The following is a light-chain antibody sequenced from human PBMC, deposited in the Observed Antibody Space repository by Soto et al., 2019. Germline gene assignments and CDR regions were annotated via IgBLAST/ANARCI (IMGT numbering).Light chain of an antibody. J-gene: IGLJ3*02. Sequence: QSVLTQPPSASGTPGQRVTISCSGSSSNIGSNSVNWYHQLPGTAPKLLIYTNNQRPSGVPDRFSGSKSGTSASLAISGLQSADEGDYYCAAWDDSLNGWVFGGGTKLTVL. CDR1: SSNIGSNS. CDR2: TNN. CDR3: AAWDDSLNGWV. V-gene: IGLV1-44*01.